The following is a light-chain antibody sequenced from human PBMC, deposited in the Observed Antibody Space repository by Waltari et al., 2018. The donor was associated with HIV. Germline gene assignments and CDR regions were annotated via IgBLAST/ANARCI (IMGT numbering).Light chain of an antibody. J-gene: IGKJ2*01. CDR2: GAS. CDR1: QTISSR. V-gene: IGKV3-15*01. CDR3: QQYQNLPPYT. Sequence: EIVMTQSPAILSVSPGERASLSCRASQTISSRLVWYQQKVGQAPRLLTYGASTRAPGIPARFSGSGSGTEFTLTISSLQSEDFAVYYCQQYQNLPPYTFGQGTKLE.